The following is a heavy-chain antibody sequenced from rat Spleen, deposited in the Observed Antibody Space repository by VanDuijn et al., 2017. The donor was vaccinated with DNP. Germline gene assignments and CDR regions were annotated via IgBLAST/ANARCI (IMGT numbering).Heavy chain of an antibody. D-gene: IGHD1-4*01. Sequence: EVQLVESGGGLVQPGRSLKVSCAASGFNFNEYWMGWVRQAPGKGLEWIGEINKDSSPIKYNPSLKDKFTISRDNGQNTLFLQMTKRGSEDSVIYYCGRVAYPGGAMDAWGQGISVSVSS. CDR2: INKDSSPI. V-gene: IGHV4-2*01. CDR3: GRVAYPGGAMDA. CDR1: GFNFNEYW. J-gene: IGHJ4*01.